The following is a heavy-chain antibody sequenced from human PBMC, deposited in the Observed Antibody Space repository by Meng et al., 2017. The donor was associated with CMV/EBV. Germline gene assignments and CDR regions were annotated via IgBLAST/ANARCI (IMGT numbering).Heavy chain of an antibody. V-gene: IGHV4-34*01. D-gene: IGHD7-27*01. CDR3: AREMTGEVRGGMDV. CDR2: INHSGST. CDR1: GGSFSGYY. Sequence: SETLSLTCAVYGGSFSGYYWSWIRQPPGKGLEWIGEINHSGSTNYNPSLKSRVTISVDTSKNQFSLKLSSVTAADTAVYYCAREMTGEVRGGMDVWGQGTTVTVSS. J-gene: IGHJ6*02.